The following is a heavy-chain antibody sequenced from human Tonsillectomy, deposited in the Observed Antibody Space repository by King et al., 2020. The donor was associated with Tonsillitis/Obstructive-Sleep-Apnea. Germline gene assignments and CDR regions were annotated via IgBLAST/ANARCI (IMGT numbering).Heavy chain of an antibody. J-gene: IGHJ6*03. D-gene: IGHD3-22*01. CDR1: GFTFSSYA. V-gene: IGHV3-23*04. CDR3: AKESDSSGYYPSNYYYMDV. CDR2: ISGSGGST. Sequence: VQLVESGGGLVQPGGSLRLSCAASGFTFSSYAMTWVRQAPGKGLEWVSVISGSGGSTYYADSVKGRFTISRDNSKNTLYLQMNSLRAEDTAVYYCAKESDSSGYYPSNYYYMDVWGKGPTVTVSS.